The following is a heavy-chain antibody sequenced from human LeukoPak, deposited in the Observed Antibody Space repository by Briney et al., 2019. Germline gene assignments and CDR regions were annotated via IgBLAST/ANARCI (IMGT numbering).Heavy chain of an antibody. CDR1: GFNVSTNY. J-gene: IGHJ6*03. Sequence: GGSLRLSCAASGFNVSTNYMSWVRQVPAKGLEWVAVLYRRGETYYAESVKGRFTISKDNSKNTLYLQMNSLRAEDTAVYYCAKEGDYYDRSGYYSDNYYYYMEVWGTGTTVTVSS. V-gene: IGHV3-66*01. CDR3: AKEGDYYDRSGYYSDNYYYYMEV. CDR2: LYRRGET. D-gene: IGHD3-22*01.